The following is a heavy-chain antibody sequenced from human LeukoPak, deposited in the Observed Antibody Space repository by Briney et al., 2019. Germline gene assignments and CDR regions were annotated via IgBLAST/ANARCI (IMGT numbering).Heavy chain of an antibody. CDR2: ISWNSGSI. V-gene: IGHV3-9*01. J-gene: IGHJ4*02. CDR3: AKDRYYYGSGSPGTAFDY. D-gene: IGHD3-10*01. CDR1: GFTFDDYA. Sequence: QPGGSLRLSCAASGFTFDDYAMHWVRQAPGKGLEWVSGISWNSGSIGYADSVKGRFTISRDNSKNTLYLQMNSLRAEDTAVYYCAKDRYYYGSGSPGTAFDYWAREPWSPSPQ.